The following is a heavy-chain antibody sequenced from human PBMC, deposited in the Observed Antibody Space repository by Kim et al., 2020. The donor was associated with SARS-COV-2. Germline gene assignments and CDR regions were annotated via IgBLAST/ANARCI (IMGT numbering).Heavy chain of an antibody. CDR3: ATILGTAFDI. D-gene: IGHD3-16*01. J-gene: IGHJ3*02. V-gene: IGHV3-48*03. CDR2: INYSGSTR. CDR1: GFTFSTYE. Sequence: GGSLRLSCEASGFTFSTYEMNWVRQAPGKGLEWFSYINYSGSTRYYADSVKGRFTISRDNAKNSLFLQMNSLRAEDTAVYYCATILGTAFDIWGQGTMVTVSS.